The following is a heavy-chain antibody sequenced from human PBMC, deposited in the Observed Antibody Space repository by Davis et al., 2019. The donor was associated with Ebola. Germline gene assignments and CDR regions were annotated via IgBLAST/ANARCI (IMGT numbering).Heavy chain of an antibody. Sequence: MPSETLSLTCTVSGDSMTYYYWTWIRQIPGKGLEWIGYVYYSGSTNYNPSLKGRATIAVDTSKNQFSLKVDSVTAADTAVYYCARGSYDILTGWLDYWGQGTLVTVSS. CDR1: GDSMTYYY. CDR2: VYYSGST. V-gene: IGHV4-59*12. J-gene: IGHJ4*02. D-gene: IGHD3-9*01. CDR3: ARGSYDILTGWLDY.